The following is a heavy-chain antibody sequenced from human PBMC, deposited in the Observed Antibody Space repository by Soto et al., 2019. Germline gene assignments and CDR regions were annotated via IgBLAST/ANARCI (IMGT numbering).Heavy chain of an antibody. D-gene: IGHD6-6*01. CDR3: ARLGVIAARTNYGMDV. V-gene: IGHV5-51*01. J-gene: IGHJ6*02. CDR2: IYPGDSDT. Sequence: GESLKISCKGSGDSFSSYWIGWGRQMHWKGLEWMGIIYPGDSDTRYSPSFQGQVTISADKSISNAYLQWSSLKDSDTAMYYCARLGVIAARTNYGMDVWGQGTTVTVSS. CDR1: GDSFSSYW.